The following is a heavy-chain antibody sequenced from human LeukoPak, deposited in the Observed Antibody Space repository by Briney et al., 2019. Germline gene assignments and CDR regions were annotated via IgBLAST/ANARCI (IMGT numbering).Heavy chain of an antibody. V-gene: IGHV4-59*08. J-gene: IGHJ4*02. CDR3: ARRDSTNYYFAY. D-gene: IGHD2/OR15-2a*01. CDR2: IYYSGST. Sequence: SETLSLTCTVSGGSISSYYWSWIRQPPGKGLEWIGYIYYSGSTNYNPSVKSRVTISVDTSRNQFSLKLSSVTAADTAVYYCARRDSTNYYFAYWGQGTQVTVSS. CDR1: GGSISSYY.